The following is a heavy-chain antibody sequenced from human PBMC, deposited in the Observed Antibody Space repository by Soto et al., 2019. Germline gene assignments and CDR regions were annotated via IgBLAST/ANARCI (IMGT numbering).Heavy chain of an antibody. V-gene: IGHV3-23*01. D-gene: IGHD3-22*01. J-gene: IGHJ4*02. CDR3: AKDFDSDETSHGPNDY. CDR1: GFSFSSYG. Sequence: EVHLLESGGGLVQPGESLRLSCVASGFSFSSYGMSWVRQAPGKGLEWASIISGSGDAKYYADSVKGRFTISRDNSKNTMYLRMDSLRAEDTAVYYWAKDFDSDETSHGPNDYWGQGILVTVSS. CDR2: ISGSGDAK.